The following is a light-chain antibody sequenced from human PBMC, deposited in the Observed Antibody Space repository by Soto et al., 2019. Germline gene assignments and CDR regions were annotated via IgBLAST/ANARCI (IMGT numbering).Light chain of an antibody. V-gene: IGLV2-23*02. J-gene: IGLJ2*01. CDR1: SSDVGKYTF. Sequence: QSALTQPASVSGAPGQSITISCTGTSSDVGKYTFVSWYVQHPGKAPKLIIFEVSKRPSGVSNRFSGSKSGNTASLTISELQAEDEADYFCCLYGGSNNYLVFGGGTKLTVL. CDR3: CLYGGSNNYLV. CDR2: EVS.